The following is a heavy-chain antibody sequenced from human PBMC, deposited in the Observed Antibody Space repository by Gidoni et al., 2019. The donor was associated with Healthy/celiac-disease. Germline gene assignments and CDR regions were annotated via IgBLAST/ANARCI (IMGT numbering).Heavy chain of an antibody. V-gene: IGHV3-15*01. CDR3: TTDMIGRLRDAFDI. CDR1: GFTFSNAW. Sequence: EVQLVESGGGLVKPGGSLRLSCAASGFTFSNAWMSWVRQAPGKGLEWVGRIKSKTDVGTTDYAAPVKGRFTISRDDSKNTLYLQMNSLETEDTAVYYCTTDMIGRLRDAFDIWGQGTMVTVSS. J-gene: IGHJ3*02. CDR2: IKSKTDVGTT. D-gene: IGHD3-22*01.